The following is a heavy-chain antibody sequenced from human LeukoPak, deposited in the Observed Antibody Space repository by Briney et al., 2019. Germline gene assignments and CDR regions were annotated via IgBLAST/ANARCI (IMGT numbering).Heavy chain of an antibody. CDR2: IYYSGST. J-gene: IGHJ4*02. CDR3: ARRPGYTAMGTFDY. CDR1: GGSINSGDYY. V-gene: IGHV4-30-4*02. Sequence: SETLSLTCTVSGGSINSGDYYWTWIRQPPGKGLEWIGYIYYSGSTDYNPSLKSRLTLSVDTSKNQFSLRLSSVTAADTAVYYCARRPGYTAMGTFDYWGQGTLVTVSS. D-gene: IGHD5-18*01.